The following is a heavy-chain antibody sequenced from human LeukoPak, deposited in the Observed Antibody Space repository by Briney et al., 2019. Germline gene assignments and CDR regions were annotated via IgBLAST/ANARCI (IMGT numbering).Heavy chain of an antibody. Sequence: SETLSLTCAVSGGSISSSNWWSWVRQPPGKGLEWIGEIYHSGSTNYNPSLKSRVTISVDKSKNQFSLKLSSVTAADTAVYYCAGEEGTVTTLHFDYWGQGTLVTVSS. CDR3: AGEEGTVTTLHFDY. CDR2: IYHSGST. V-gene: IGHV4-4*02. CDR1: GGSISSSNW. D-gene: IGHD4-17*01. J-gene: IGHJ4*02.